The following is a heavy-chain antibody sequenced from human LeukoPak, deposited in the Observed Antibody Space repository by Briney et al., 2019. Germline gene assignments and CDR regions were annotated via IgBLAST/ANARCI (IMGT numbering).Heavy chain of an antibody. Sequence: GGSLRLSCAASGFTFSSYAMRWVRQAPGKGLEYVSAISSNGGSTYYANSVKGRFTISRDNSKNTLYLQMGSLRAEDMAVYYCARGRSTMIVARYFDYWGQGTLVTVSS. CDR1: GFTFSSYA. J-gene: IGHJ4*02. D-gene: IGHD3-22*01. V-gene: IGHV3-64*01. CDR2: ISSNGGST. CDR3: ARGRSTMIVARYFDY.